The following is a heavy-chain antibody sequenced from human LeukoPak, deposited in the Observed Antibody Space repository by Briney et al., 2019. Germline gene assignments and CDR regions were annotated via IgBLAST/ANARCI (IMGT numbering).Heavy chain of an antibody. CDR3: ARSYYYGSGSYYATGTPYYYYGMDV. CDR1: GLTFSSYS. J-gene: IGHJ6*02. D-gene: IGHD3-10*01. CDR2: ISSSSSYI. Sequence: GGSLRLSCAASGLTFSSYSMNWVRQAPGKGLEWVSSISSSSSYIYYADSVKGRFTISRDNAKNSPYLQMNSLRAEDTAVYYCARSYYYGSGSYYATGTPYYYYGMDVWGQGTTVTVSS. V-gene: IGHV3-21*01.